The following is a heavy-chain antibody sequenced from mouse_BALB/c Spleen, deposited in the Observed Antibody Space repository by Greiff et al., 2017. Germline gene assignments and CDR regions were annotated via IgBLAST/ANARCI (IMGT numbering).Heavy chain of an antibody. CDR2: ISYDGSN. V-gene: IGHV3-6*02. J-gene: IGHJ4*01. D-gene: IGHD1-1*01. Sequence: ESGPGLVKPSQSLSLTCSVTGYSITSGYYWNWIRQFPGNKLEWMGYISYDGSNNYNPSLKNRISITRDTSKNQFFLKLNSVTTEDTATYYCTVVATDYAMDYWGQGTSVTVSS. CDR3: TVVATDYAMDY. CDR1: GYSITSGYY.